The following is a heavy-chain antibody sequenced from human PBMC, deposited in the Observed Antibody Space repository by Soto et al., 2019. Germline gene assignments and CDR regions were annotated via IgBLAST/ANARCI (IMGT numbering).Heavy chain of an antibody. V-gene: IGHV4-30-4*01. CDR2: IFYIGNA. CDR3: VRKTGTTFLGSFFDH. CDR1: GVSITSGDNY. Sequence: QVQLQETGPGLVKPSQTLSLTCTVSGVSITSGDNYWSWIRQPPGKGLEWIGYIFYIGNAYYNPSLQSRVIISVDTSRNQFSLRLTSVTAADTAVYYCVRKTGTTFLGSFFDHWGQGTLVTVSS. D-gene: IGHD1-7*01. J-gene: IGHJ4*02.